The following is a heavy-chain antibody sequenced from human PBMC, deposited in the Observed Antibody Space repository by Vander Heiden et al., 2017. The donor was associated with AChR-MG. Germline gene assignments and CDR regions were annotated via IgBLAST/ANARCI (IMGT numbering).Heavy chain of an antibody. J-gene: IGHJ4*02. CDR3: ASGPPLYGSGSYYDY. V-gene: IGHV4-39*01. D-gene: IGHD3-10*01. CDR1: GGSVRSSSYS. Sequence: QLQLQESGPGLVKPSETLSLPCTFSGGSVRSSSYSRGWIRQPPGKGLEWIGNIYYSGSTSFNPSLKSRVTISVDTSKNQFSLKLNSVTAADTAVYYCASGPPLYGSGSYYDYWCQGTLVTVSS. CDR2: IYYSGST.